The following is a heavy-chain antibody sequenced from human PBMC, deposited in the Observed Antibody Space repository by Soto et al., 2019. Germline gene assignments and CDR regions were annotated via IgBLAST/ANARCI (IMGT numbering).Heavy chain of an antibody. CDR2: IYYSGST. J-gene: IGHJ6*02. Sequence: PSETLSLTCTVSGGSISSSSYYWGWIRQPPGKGLEWIGSIYYSGSTYYNPSLKSRVTISVDTSNNQFSLKLSSVTAADTAVYYCATVYDAYYYGMDVWGQGTTVTVSS. D-gene: IGHD3-22*01. CDR3: ATVYDAYYYGMDV. V-gene: IGHV4-39*01. CDR1: GGSISSSSYY.